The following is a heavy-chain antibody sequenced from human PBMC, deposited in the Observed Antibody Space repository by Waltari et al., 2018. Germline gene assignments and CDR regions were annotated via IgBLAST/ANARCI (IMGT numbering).Heavy chain of an antibody. J-gene: IGHJ6*02. D-gene: IGHD6-13*01. CDR3: ARGGAAAGKDFYYYYGMDV. V-gene: IGHV3-7*01. CDR2: KKQDGSEK. Sequence: EVQLVESGGGFVQPGGSLRLSGGAAGFPSRSYWISWVRQAPGKGLEWVANKKQDGSEKYYVDSVKGRFTISRDNAKNSLYLQMNSLRAEDTAVYYCARGGAAAGKDFYYYYGMDVWGQGTTVTVSS. CDR1: GFPSRSYW.